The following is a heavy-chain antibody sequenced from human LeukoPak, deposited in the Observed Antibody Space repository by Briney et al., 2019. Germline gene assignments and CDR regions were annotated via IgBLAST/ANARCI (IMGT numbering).Heavy chain of an antibody. CDR1: GFTFSSYA. J-gene: IGHJ6*03. CDR2: ISYDGSNK. V-gene: IGHV3-30*01. CDR3: ARGVYYDFWSGYHDDASLGYYYMDV. D-gene: IGHD3-3*01. Sequence: GGSLRLSCAASGFTFSSYAMHWVRQAPGKGLEWVAVISYDGSNKYYADSVKGRFTISRDNSKNTLYLQMNSLSAEDTAVYYCARGVYYDFWSGYHDDASLGYYYMDVWGKGTTVTVSS.